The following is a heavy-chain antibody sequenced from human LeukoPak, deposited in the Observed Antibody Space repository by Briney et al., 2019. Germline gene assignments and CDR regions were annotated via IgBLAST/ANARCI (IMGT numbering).Heavy chain of an antibody. CDR2: IRSKAYGGTT. Sequence: GGSLRLSCTASGFTFGDYAMSWVRQAPGKGLEWVGFIRSKAYGGTTEYAASVKGRFTISRDDSKSIAYLQMNSLKTEDTAVYYCTREGYYDSSGYYYQYYFDYWGQGTLVTVSS. CDR1: GFTFGDYA. J-gene: IGHJ4*02. V-gene: IGHV3-49*04. CDR3: TREGYYDSSGYYYQYYFDY. D-gene: IGHD3-22*01.